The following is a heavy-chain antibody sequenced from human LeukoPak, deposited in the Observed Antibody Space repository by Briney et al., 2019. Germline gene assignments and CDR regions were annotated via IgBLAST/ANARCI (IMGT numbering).Heavy chain of an antibody. CDR3: ARLRVAFDI. CDR1: GVSISSGSNY. J-gene: IGHJ3*02. CDR2: IYSSGST. V-gene: IGHV4-39*07. Sequence: SETLSLTCRVSGVSISSGSNYWGWIRQPPGKTLEWIGSIYSSGSTYYNSSLKSRVTISVDTSKNQFSLKLSSVTAADTAVYYCARLRVAFDIWGQGTMVTVSS. D-gene: IGHD3-16*01.